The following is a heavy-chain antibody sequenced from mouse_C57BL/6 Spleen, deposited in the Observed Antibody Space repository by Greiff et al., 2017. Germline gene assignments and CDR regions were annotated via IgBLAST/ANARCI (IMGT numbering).Heavy chain of an antibody. CDR3: ARTTAHATWFAY. Sequence: QVQLQQSGAELARPGASVKMSCKASGYTFTSYTMHWVKQRPGQGLEWIGYINPSSGYTKYNQKFKDKATLTADTSSSTAYMQLSSLTSEDSAVYYCARTTAHATWFAYWGQGTLVTVSA. CDR1: GYTFTSYT. V-gene: IGHV1-4*01. CDR2: INPSSGYT. J-gene: IGHJ3*01. D-gene: IGHD3-2*02.